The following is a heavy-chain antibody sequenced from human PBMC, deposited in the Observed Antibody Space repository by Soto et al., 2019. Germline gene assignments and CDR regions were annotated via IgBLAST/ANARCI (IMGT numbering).Heavy chain of an antibody. J-gene: IGHJ4*02. CDR3: VSDHLWGFDY. CDR1: GFTFSSYS. D-gene: IGHD7-27*01. V-gene: IGHV3-48*02. Sequence: EVQLEESGGGLVQPGGSLRLSCAASGFTFSSYSMNWVRQAPGKGLEWVSYISTSDSRYYADSVKGRFTISRDNARNSLHLQMNSLRDEDTAVYYCVSDHLWGFDYWGQGALVTVSS. CDR2: ISTSDSR.